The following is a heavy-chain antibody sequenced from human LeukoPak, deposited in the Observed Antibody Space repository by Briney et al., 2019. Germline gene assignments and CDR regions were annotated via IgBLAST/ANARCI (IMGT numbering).Heavy chain of an antibody. CDR2: IYYSGST. CDR1: GGSISSYY. J-gene: IGHJ4*02. D-gene: IGHD1-26*01. CDR3: ARLFHPALSGNYPFDY. Sequence: SETLSLTCTVSGGSISSYYWSWIRQPPGKGREWIAYIYYSGSTSYNPSLKSRVTISVDTSKNQFSLKLNSVTAADTAMYYCARLFHPALSGNYPFDYWGQGTLVTVSS. V-gene: IGHV4-59*01.